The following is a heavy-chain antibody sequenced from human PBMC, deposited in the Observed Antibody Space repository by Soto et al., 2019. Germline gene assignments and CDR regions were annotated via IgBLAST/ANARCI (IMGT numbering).Heavy chain of an antibody. CDR2: IKQDGSEK. Sequence: GGSLRLSCAASGFTFSSYWMSWVRQAPGKGLEWVANIKQDGSEKSYVDSVEGRFTISRDNAKNSLYLQMNSLRAEDTAVYYCARQRGKQWLVYYFDYWGQGTLVTVSS. J-gene: IGHJ4*02. D-gene: IGHD6-19*01. V-gene: IGHV3-7*01. CDR3: ARQRGKQWLVYYFDY. CDR1: GFTFSSYW.